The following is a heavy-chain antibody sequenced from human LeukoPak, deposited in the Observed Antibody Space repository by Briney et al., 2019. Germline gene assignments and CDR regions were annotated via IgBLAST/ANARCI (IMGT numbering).Heavy chain of an antibody. CDR3: ARDRGRNWFDP. Sequence: ASVKVSCKASGYTFTSYYMHWVRQAPGQGLEWMGIINPSGGSTSYAQKFQGRVTMTRDMSTSTVYMELSSLRSDDTAVYYCARDRGRNWFDPWGQGTLVTVSS. J-gene: IGHJ5*02. V-gene: IGHV1-46*01. D-gene: IGHD3-10*01. CDR2: INPSGGST. CDR1: GYTFTSYY.